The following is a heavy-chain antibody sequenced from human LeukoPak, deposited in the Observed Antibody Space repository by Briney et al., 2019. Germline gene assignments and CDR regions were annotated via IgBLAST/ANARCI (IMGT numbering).Heavy chain of an antibody. CDR1: GGSFSGYY. V-gene: IGHV4-34*01. CDR3: ARVGDIVVVPAAMSGFNY. Sequence: PSETLSLTCAVYGGSFSGYYWSWIRQPPGKGLEWIGEINHSGSTNYNPSLKSRVTISVDTSKNQFSLKLSSVTAADTAVYYCARVGDIVVVPAAMSGFNYWGQGTLVTVSS. J-gene: IGHJ4*02. D-gene: IGHD2-2*01. CDR2: INHSGST.